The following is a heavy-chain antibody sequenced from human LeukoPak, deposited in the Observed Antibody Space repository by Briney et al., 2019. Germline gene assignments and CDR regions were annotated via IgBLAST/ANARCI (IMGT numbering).Heavy chain of an antibody. D-gene: IGHD2-15*01. CDR1: GFTFSGFG. CDR3: AKDLGYCSGGSCYSVDAFDI. V-gene: IGHV3-30*02. J-gene: IGHJ3*02. Sequence: GGSLRLSCAASGFTFSGFGMHWVRQVPDKGLAWVAFIQYHGSNKYYADSVKGRFTISRDNSKNTLCLQMNSLRAEDTAVYYCAKDLGYCSGGSCYSVDAFDIWGQGTMVTVSS. CDR2: IQYHGSNK.